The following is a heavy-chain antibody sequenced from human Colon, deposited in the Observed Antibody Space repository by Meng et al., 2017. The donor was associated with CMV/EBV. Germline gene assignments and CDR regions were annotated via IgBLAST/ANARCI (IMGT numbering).Heavy chain of an antibody. D-gene: IGHD5-12*01. J-gene: IGHJ4*02. V-gene: IGHV2-5*04. CDR2: IYWDDDK. CDR3: VRRSYSGQDDY. CDR1: GFSLNTREVG. Sequence: QIPLKESGSTLVNPTQTLTVTCTFSGFSLNTREVGVGWIRQPPGKALEWLALIYWDDDKRYSPSLKSRLTITKDTSKNQVVLTMTNMDPVDTGTYYCVRRSYSGQDDYWGQGALVTVSS.